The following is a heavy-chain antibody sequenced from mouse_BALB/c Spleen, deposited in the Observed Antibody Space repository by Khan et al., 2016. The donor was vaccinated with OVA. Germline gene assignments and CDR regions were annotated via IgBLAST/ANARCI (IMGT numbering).Heavy chain of an antibody. CDR1: GFAFNSYD. J-gene: IGHJ3*01. D-gene: IGHD2-10*01. CDR3: TRPSYYGNHWFTY. Sequence: EVELVESGGGLVKPGGSLKLSCAASGFAFNSYDMSWVRQTPEKRLEWVATISSTGSYTYYPDSVKGRFTISRDTARNTLYLQMSSLRSEDTAFYYGTRPSYYGNHWFTYWGQGTLVTVSA. V-gene: IGHV5-9*02. CDR2: ISSTGSYT.